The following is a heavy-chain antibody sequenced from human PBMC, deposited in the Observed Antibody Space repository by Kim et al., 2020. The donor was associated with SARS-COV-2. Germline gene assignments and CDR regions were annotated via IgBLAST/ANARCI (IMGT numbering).Heavy chain of an antibody. D-gene: IGHD6-13*01. CDR3: ARRAARPLGGFDP. V-gene: IGHV4-59*08. J-gene: IGHJ5*02. Sequence: NPSIKSRVTISVDTSKNQFSLKLGSVTAADTAVYYWARRAARPLGGFDPWGQGTLVTVSA.